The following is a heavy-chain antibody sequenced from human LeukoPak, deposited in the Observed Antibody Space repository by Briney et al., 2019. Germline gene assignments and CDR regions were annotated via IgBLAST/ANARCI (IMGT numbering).Heavy chain of an antibody. CDR3: ALAAAVPYYYYGMDV. D-gene: IGHD6-25*01. CDR2: INPNSGGT. V-gene: IGHV1-2*04. CDR1: GYTFTGYY. J-gene: IGHJ6*02. Sequence: ASVKVPCKASGYTFTGYYMHWVRQAPGQGLEWMGWINPNSGGTNYAQKFQGWVTMTRDTSISTAYMELSRLRSDDTAVYYCALAAAVPYYYYGMDVWGQGTTVTVSS.